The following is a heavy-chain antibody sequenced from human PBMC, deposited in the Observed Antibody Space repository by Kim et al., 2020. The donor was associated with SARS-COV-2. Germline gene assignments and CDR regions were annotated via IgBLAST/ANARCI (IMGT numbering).Heavy chain of an antibody. V-gene: IGHV4-39*07. D-gene: IGHD5-18*01. CDR2: IYYSGDT. CDR3: ARDVYSWPHYFDY. J-gene: IGHJ4*02. Sequence: SETLSLTCTVSGDSISSSSYYWGWIRQSPGKGLEWIGSIYYSGDTDYNPSLKSRVTMSVDTSKNQFSLKLNSVTAADTASYYCARDVYSWPHYFDYWGQGILVTVSS. CDR1: GDSISSSSYY.